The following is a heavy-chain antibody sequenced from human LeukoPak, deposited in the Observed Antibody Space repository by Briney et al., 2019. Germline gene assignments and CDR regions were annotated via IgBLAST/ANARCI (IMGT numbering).Heavy chain of an antibody. Sequence: PSETLSLTCAVYGGSFSGYYWSWIRQPPGKGLEWIGEISHSGSTNYNPSLKSRVTISVDTSKNQFSLKLSSVTAADTAVYYCARAGYSSSYNWFDPWGQGTLVTVSS. V-gene: IGHV4-34*01. CDR2: ISHSGST. D-gene: IGHD6-13*01. CDR3: ARAGYSSSYNWFDP. J-gene: IGHJ5*02. CDR1: GGSFSGYY.